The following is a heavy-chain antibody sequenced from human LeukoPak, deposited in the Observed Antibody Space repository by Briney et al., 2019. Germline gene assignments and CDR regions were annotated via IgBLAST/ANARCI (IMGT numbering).Heavy chain of an antibody. J-gene: IGHJ3*02. CDR3: ARANSGYLAFDI. CDR1: GFTFSSYW. Sequence: GGSLRLSCAASGFTFSSYWMTWVRQAPGKGLEWVANIKEDGGEGYYVDSVKGRFTVSRENARNSLYLQMNSLRAGDTAVYYCARANSGYLAFDIWGQGTMVTVSS. V-gene: IGHV3-7*01. CDR2: IKEDGGEG. D-gene: IGHD5-12*01.